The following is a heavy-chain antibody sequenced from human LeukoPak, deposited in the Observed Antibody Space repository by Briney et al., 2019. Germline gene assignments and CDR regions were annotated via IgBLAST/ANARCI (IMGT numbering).Heavy chain of an antibody. CDR3: AKEEGGGDGYNDY. Sequence: GGSLRLSCAASGFTFDDYAMHWVRQAPGKGLEWVSLISGDGGSTYYADSVKGRFTISRDNSKNSLYLQMNSLRTEHTALYYCAKEEGGGDGYNDYWGQGTLVTVSS. CDR1: GFTFDDYA. CDR2: ISGDGGST. D-gene: IGHD5-24*01. J-gene: IGHJ4*02. V-gene: IGHV3-43*02.